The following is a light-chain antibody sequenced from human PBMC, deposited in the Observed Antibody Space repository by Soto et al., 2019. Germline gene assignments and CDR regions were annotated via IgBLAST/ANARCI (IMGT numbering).Light chain of an antibody. J-gene: IGKJ1*01. V-gene: IGKV3-15*01. CDR1: QNIYSN. CDR2: RAS. Sequence: IVTTQSPATLSVSPGERATLSCRASQNIYSNVAWYQQRPGQAPRLLIYRASTRAPGIPARFSGSGSGTEFTLTISSLQPDDFATYYCQQYNSYFRTFGQGTKVDI. CDR3: QQYNSYFRT.